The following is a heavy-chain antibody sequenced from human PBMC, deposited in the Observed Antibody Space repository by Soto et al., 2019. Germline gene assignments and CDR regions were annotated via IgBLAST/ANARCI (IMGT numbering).Heavy chain of an antibody. CDR3: ARMGFWSGSYYYMDV. CDR1: GFTVSSNY. V-gene: IGHV3-66*01. D-gene: IGHD3-3*01. CDR2: IYSGGST. J-gene: IGHJ6*03. Sequence: GGSLRLSCAASGFTVSSNYMSWVRQAPGKGLEWFSVIYSGGSTYYADSVKGRFTISRDNSKNTLYLQMNSLRAEDTAVYYCARMGFWSGSYYYMDVWGKGTTVTVSS.